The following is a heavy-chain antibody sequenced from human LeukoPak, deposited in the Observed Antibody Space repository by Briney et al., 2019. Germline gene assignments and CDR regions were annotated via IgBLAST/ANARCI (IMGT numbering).Heavy chain of an antibody. Sequence: TGGSLRLSCAASGFTFSSYGMHWVRQAPGKGLEWVAVISYDGSNKYYADSVKGRFTISRDNSKNTLFLQMNSLRAEDTAVYFCAKLGGEVRFYYYMDVWGKGTTVTVSS. CDR3: AKLGGEVRFYYYMDV. CDR1: GFTFSSYG. D-gene: IGHD3-16*01. J-gene: IGHJ6*03. CDR2: ISYDGSNK. V-gene: IGHV3-30*18.